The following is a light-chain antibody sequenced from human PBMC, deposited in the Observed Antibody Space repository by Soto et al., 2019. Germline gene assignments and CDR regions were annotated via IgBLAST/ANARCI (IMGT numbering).Light chain of an antibody. Sequence: EIVLTQSPGTLSLSPGERATLSCAASQVVSSRFFAWYQQKPGQAPRLLIYSASNRASGIPDRFSGSGSGRDYTLNISRLEPEDSAVYFCHQYGSSLYTYGQGTKLEIK. CDR1: QVVSSRF. CDR3: HQYGSSLYT. J-gene: IGKJ2*01. V-gene: IGKV3-20*01. CDR2: SAS.